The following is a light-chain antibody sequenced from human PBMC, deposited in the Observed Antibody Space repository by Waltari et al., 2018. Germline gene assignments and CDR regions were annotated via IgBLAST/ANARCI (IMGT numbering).Light chain of an antibody. J-gene: IGKJ2*01. CDR2: VAS. V-gene: IGKV3-20*01. Sequence: EIVLTQSPGTLSISAGERATLFCKASQTLNSNYLAWYQQNPCQSPGLLIFVASRRATSIPDRFSVSGSGTDFTLTISRLDTEDSALYYCQQYGSSPYSFGQGSRVEIK. CDR3: QQYGSSPYS. CDR1: QTLNSNY.